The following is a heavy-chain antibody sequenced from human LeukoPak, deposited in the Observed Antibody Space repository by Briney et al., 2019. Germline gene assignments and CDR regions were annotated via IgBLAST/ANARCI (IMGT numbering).Heavy chain of an antibody. Sequence: ASVKVSCKASGYSFPSYGINWVRQAPGKGLEWMGWISANNGNTKYAQKFQDRVTMTTDISTSTAYMEFRSLRSDDTAVYYCARPIYGSGSYYNPYFSDYWGQGTLVTVSS. CDR3: ARPIYGSGSYYNPYFSDY. J-gene: IGHJ4*02. CDR1: GYSFPSYG. D-gene: IGHD3-10*01. CDR2: ISANNGNT. V-gene: IGHV1-18*01.